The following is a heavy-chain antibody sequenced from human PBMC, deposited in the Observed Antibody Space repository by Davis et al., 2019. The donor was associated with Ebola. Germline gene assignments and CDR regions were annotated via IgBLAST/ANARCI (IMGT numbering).Heavy chain of an antibody. CDR1: GFTFSSYA. V-gene: IGHV3-23*01. CDR3: AKGGERRSIFDSKNDY. J-gene: IGHJ4*02. D-gene: IGHD2-21*01. CDR2: ISGSGGTT. Sequence: PGGSLRLSCAASGFTFSSYAMSWVRQAPGKGLEWVSAISGSGGTTYYADSEMGRFTISRDNSKNTLYLQMNSLRAEDTAVYYCAKGGERRSIFDSKNDYWGQGTLVTVSS.